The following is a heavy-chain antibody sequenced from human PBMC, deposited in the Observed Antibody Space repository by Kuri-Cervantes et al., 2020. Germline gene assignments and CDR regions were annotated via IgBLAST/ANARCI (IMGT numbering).Heavy chain of an antibody. CDR2: IKSKTDGGTT. J-gene: IGHJ6*03. D-gene: IGHD3-10*01. CDR1: GFTFSNAW. CDR3: TTEYYYGSGSYWHVDYYYYYMDV. Sequence: GGVLRPPRAGSGFTFSNAWMSWVRQAPGKGLEWVGRIKSKTDGGTTDYAAPVKGRFTISRDDSKNTLYLQMNSLKTEDTAVYYCTTEYYYGSGSYWHVDYYYYYMDVWGKGTTVTVSS. V-gene: IGHV3-15*01.